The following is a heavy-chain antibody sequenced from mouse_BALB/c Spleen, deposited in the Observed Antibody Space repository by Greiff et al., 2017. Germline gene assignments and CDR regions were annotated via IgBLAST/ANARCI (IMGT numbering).Heavy chain of an antibody. J-gene: IGHJ4*01. CDR2: INPNNGGT. CDR3: ARGYGDAMDY. D-gene: IGHD2-14*01. Sequence: EVQLQQSGPELVKPGASVKIPCKASGYTFTDYNMAWVKQSHGKSLEWIGDINPNNGGTIYNQKFKGKATLTVDKSSSTAYMEHRSLTSEDTAVNYCARGYGDAMDYWGQGTSVTVSS. CDR1: GYTFTDYN. V-gene: IGHV1-18*01.